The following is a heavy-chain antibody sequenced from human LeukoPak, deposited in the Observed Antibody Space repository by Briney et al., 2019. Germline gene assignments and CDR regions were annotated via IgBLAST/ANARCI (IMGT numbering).Heavy chain of an antibody. CDR1: GGSISSGSYY. D-gene: IGHD6-13*01. CDR3: ARDGGIAAAVPFDY. CDR2: IYTSGST. V-gene: IGHV4-61*02. J-gene: IGHJ4*02. Sequence: SQTLSLTCTVSGGSISSGSYYWRWIRQPAGKGLEWIGRIYTSGSTNYNPSLKSRVTISVDTSKNQFSLKLSSVTAADTAVYYCARDGGIAAAVPFDYWGQGTLVTVSS.